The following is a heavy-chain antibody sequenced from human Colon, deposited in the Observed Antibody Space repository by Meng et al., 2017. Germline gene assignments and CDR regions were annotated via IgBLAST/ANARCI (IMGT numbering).Heavy chain of an antibody. Sequence: LVGWGGGVAQPGGSLSLSCAAPGFTFSTYAMRWVRQAPGKGLEWVSAIGASGATTYYADSVKGRFTISRDNSKSTVYLQMNGLRAEDTAVYYCARVFGTYYFDCWGQGTLVTVSS. D-gene: IGHD3-10*01. CDR2: IGASGATT. CDR1: GFTFSTYA. J-gene: IGHJ4*02. V-gene: IGHV3-23*04. CDR3: ARVFGTYYFDC.